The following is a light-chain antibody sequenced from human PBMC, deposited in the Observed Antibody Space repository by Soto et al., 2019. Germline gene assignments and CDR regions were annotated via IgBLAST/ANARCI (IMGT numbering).Light chain of an antibody. Sequence: EIVMTQSPAPLSVSPGERATLSCRASHSVSSNLAWYQQKPGQAPRLLIYGASTRATGIPARFSGSGSGTAFTLTISSLQSQDFAVYYCQQYNNWPPLTIGGGTKVEIK. J-gene: IGKJ4*01. CDR1: HSVSSN. CDR3: QQYNNWPPLT. CDR2: GAS. V-gene: IGKV3-15*01.